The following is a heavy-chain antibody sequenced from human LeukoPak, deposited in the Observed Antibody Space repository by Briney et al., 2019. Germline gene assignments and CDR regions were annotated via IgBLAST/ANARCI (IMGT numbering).Heavy chain of an antibody. CDR3: ARGPLWFGASFDY. J-gene: IGHJ4*02. CDR2: ISSSGSTI. CDR1: GFTFSSYE. V-gene: IGHV3-48*03. D-gene: IGHD3-10*01. Sequence: GGSLRLSCAASGFTFSSYEMNWVRQAPGKGLEWVSYISSSGSTIYYADSVKGRFTISRDNAKDSLCLQMNSLRAEDTAVYYCARGPLWFGASFDYWGQGTLVTVSS.